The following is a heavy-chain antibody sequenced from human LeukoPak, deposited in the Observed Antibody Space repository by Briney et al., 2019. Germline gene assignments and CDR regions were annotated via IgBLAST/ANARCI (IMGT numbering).Heavy chain of an antibody. CDR2: IWYDGSNK. CDR1: GFRFSSYG. CDR3: AKERAAAVEGYFDY. V-gene: IGHV3-33*06. J-gene: IGHJ4*02. Sequence: GGSLRLSCAASGFRFSSYGMHLVRQAPGKGLEWVAVIWYDGSNKYYADSVKGRFTISRDNSKNTLYLQMNSLRAEDTAVYYCAKERAAAVEGYFDYWGQGTLVTVSS. D-gene: IGHD6-13*01.